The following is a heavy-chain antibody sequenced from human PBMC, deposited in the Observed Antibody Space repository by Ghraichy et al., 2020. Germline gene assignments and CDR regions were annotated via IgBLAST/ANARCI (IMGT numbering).Heavy chain of an antibody. CDR2: IYYSGST. Sequence: SETLSLTCTVSGGSISSYYWSWIRQPPGKGLEWIGYIYYSGSTNYNPSLKSRVTISVDTSKDQFSLKLSSVTAADTAVYYCARVHYDILTVAFDPWGQGTLVTVSS. CDR3: ARVHYDILTVAFDP. D-gene: IGHD3-9*01. CDR1: GGSISSYY. V-gene: IGHV4-59*01. J-gene: IGHJ5*02.